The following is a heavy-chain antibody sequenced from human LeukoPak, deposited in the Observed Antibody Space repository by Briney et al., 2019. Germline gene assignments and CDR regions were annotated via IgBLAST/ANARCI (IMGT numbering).Heavy chain of an antibody. D-gene: IGHD3-22*01. Sequence: PSETLSLTCAVYGGSFSGYYWSWIRQPPGKGLEWIGEINHSGSTNYNPSLKSRVTISVDTSKNQFSLKLSSVTAADTAVYYCASKIGGYYDSSGYDAFDIWGQGTMVTVSS. CDR1: GGSFSGYY. J-gene: IGHJ3*02. V-gene: IGHV4-34*01. CDR3: ASKIGGYYDSSGYDAFDI. CDR2: INHSGST.